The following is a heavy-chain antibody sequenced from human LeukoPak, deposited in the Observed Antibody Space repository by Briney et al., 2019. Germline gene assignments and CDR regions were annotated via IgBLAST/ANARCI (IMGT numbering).Heavy chain of an antibody. CDR2: IRYDGTNQ. Sequence: GGSLRLSCAASGFTFSSYGMHWVRQAPGKGLEWVAFIRYDGTNQYYADSVKGRFTISRDNSKNTLYLQMNSLRAEDTAVYYCARAADTAMGYWGQGTLVTVSS. J-gene: IGHJ4*02. CDR1: GFTFSSYG. V-gene: IGHV3-30*02. D-gene: IGHD5-18*01. CDR3: ARAADTAMGY.